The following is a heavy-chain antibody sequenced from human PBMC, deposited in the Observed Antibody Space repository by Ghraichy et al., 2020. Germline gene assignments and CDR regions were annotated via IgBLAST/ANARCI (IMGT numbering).Heavy chain of an antibody. CDR1: GFTFSSYS. V-gene: IGHV3-48*02. CDR3: ARDRGRYYDSSGYYLEFDY. CDR2: ISSSSSTI. D-gene: IGHD3-22*01. Sequence: GGSLRLSCAASGFTFSSYSMNWVRQTPGKGLEWLSYISSSSSTIYYADSVKGRFIISRDNAKNLLYLQMNSLRDEDTAVYYCARDRGRYYDSSGYYLEFDYWGQGTLVTVSS. J-gene: IGHJ4*02.